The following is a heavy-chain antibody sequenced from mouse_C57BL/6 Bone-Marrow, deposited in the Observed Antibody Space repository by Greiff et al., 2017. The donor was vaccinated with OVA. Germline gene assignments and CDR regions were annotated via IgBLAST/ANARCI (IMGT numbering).Heavy chain of an antibody. CDR1: GYTFTSSW. V-gene: IGHV1-69*01. CDR3: ARYYYGSSLYAMDY. J-gene: IGHJ4*01. Sequence: QVQLQQPGAELVMPGASVKLSCKASGYTFTSSWMHWVKQRPGQGLEWIGEIDPSDSYTNYNQKLKGKSTLTVDKSSSTAYMQLSSLTSEDSAVYYCARYYYGSSLYAMDYWGQGTSVTVSS. CDR2: IDPSDSYT. D-gene: IGHD1-1*01.